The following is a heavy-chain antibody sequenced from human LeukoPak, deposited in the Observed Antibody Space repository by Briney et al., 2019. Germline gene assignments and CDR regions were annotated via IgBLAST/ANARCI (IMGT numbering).Heavy chain of an antibody. CDR1: GGSISSYY. D-gene: IGHD6-13*01. CDR3: ARAAAGTGVDY. V-gene: IGHV4-59*01. CDR2: IYYSGST. Sequence: PSETLSLTCTVSGGSISSYYWSWIRQPPGKGLEWIGYIYYSGSTNYNPSLKSRVTISVDTSKNQFSLKLCSVTAADTAVYYCARAAAGTGVDYWGQGTLVTVSS. J-gene: IGHJ4*02.